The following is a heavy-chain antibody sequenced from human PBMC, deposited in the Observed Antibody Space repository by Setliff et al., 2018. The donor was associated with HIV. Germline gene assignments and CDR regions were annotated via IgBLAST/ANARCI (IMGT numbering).Heavy chain of an antibody. CDR2: INHSGST. Sequence: PSETLSLTCAVYVESFSGFYWSWIRQPPGKGLEWIGEINHSGSTNYNPSLKSRVTISVDTSKNQFSLKLSFVTAADTAVYYCARRIFHSSFPSFDSWGQGTRVTVAS. D-gene: IGHD2-15*01. CDR3: ARRIFHSSFPSFDS. CDR1: VESFSGFY. J-gene: IGHJ4*02. V-gene: IGHV4-34*01.